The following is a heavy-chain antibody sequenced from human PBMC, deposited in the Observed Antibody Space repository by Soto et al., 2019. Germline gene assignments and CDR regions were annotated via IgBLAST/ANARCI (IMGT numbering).Heavy chain of an antibody. J-gene: IGHJ2*01. D-gene: IGHD7-27*01. Sequence: QVQLQESGPGLVKPSQTLSLTCTVSGGSINSGGFYWHWIRQHPGKGLEWIGYIYYSGTTYYTPSLRSRLTISVDTSANQFSLKLSSVTAADTAVYYCAREITGDWHFDLWGRGTLVTVSS. CDR2: IYYSGTT. CDR3: AREITGDWHFDL. V-gene: IGHV4-31*03. CDR1: GGSINSGGFY.